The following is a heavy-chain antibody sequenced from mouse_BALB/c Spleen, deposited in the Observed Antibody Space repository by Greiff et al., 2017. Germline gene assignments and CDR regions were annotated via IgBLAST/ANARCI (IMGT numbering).Heavy chain of an antibody. D-gene: IGHD1-2*01. CDR3: AREDYGHWYFDV. Sequence: VKLMESGAELVRPGSSVKISCKASGYAFSSYWMNWVKQRPGQGLEWIGQIYPGDGDTNYNGKFKGKATLTADKSSSTAYMQLSSLTSEDSAVYFCAREDYGHWYFDVWGAGTTVTVSS. CDR2: IYPGDGDT. V-gene: IGHV1-80*01. CDR1: GYAFSSYW. J-gene: IGHJ1*01.